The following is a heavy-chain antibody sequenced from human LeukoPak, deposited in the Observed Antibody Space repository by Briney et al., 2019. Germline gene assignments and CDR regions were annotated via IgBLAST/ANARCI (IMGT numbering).Heavy chain of an antibody. V-gene: IGHV3-64*01. CDR1: GFTFRNYA. J-gene: IGHJ3*02. CDR2: ISNNGGSG. D-gene: IGHD3-16*01. Sequence: GGSLRLSCAVSGFTFRNYAMHWVRQAPGKGLEYGSTISNNGGSGYYANSVQGRFTISRDNSKNTLYLQMGSLTTEDMAVYYCVRGALDYVRGAFDIWGQGTSVTVSS. CDR3: VRGALDYVRGAFDI.